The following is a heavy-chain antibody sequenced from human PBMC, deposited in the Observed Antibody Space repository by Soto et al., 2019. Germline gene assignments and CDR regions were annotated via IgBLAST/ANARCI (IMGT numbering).Heavy chain of an antibody. V-gene: IGHV3-30*03. CDR2: ISYDGSNK. Sequence: QVQLVDSGGGVVQPGRSLRLSCAASGFTFSSYGMHWVRQAPGKGLEWVAVISYDGSNKYYADSVKGRFTISRDNSKNTLYLQMNSLRAEDTAVYYCAIYSSGWYPLDYWGQGTLVTVSS. D-gene: IGHD6-19*01. CDR3: AIYSSGWYPLDY. CDR1: GFTFSSYG. J-gene: IGHJ4*02.